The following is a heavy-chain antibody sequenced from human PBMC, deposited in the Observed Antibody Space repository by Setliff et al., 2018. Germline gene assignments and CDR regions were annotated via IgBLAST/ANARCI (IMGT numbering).Heavy chain of an antibody. CDR1: ALTFSNYG. Sequence: GGSLRLSCAASALTFSNYGIHWVRQAPGKGLEWVAFIQNDGTEKFHADPVKGRFTVSRDNSKNTVYLQMNRLRAEDTAVYYCAKRGHYSSSDGLSFDFWGQGTLVTVSS. J-gene: IGHJ4*02. CDR3: AKRGHYSSSDGLSFDF. V-gene: IGHV3-30*02. D-gene: IGHD6-6*01. CDR2: IQNDGTEK.